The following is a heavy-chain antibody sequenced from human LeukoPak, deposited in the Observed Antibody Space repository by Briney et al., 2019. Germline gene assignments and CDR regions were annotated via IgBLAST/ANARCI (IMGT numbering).Heavy chain of an antibody. J-gene: IGHJ4*02. Sequence: ASVKVSCKASGYTFTSYYMHWVRQAPGQGLERMGIINPSGGSTSYAQKFQGRVTMTRDTSTSTVYMELSSLRSEDTAVYYCARVLAQGYDSSGYYLYWGQGTLVTVSS. V-gene: IGHV1-46*01. D-gene: IGHD3-22*01. CDR3: ARVLAQGYDSSGYYLY. CDR2: INPSGGST. CDR1: GYTFTSYY.